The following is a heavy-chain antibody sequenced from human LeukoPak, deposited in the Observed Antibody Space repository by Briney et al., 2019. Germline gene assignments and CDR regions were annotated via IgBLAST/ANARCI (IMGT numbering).Heavy chain of an antibody. J-gene: IGHJ5*02. V-gene: IGHV4-34*01. D-gene: IGHD5-18*01. Sequence: SETLSLTCAVYGGSFSGYYWSWIRQPPGKGLEWIGEIKHSGSTNYNPSLKSRVTISVDTSKNQFSLKLSSVTAADTAVYYCARGLKFSYGYGNWFDPWGQGALVTVSS. CDR1: GGSFSGYY. CDR2: IKHSGST. CDR3: ARGLKFSYGYGNWFDP.